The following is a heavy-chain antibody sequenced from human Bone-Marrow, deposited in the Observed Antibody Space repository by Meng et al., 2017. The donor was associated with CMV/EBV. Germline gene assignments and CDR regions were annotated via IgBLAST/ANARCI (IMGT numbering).Heavy chain of an antibody. V-gene: IGHV1-69*05. CDR2: IIPIFGTA. CDR1: GYTFINYG. Sequence: SVKVSCKASGYTFINYGISWVRQAPGQGLEWMGGIIPIFGTANYAQKFQGRVTITTDESTSTAYMELSSLRSEDTAVYYCARDIVVVPAASNWFDPWGQGTLVTVSS. CDR3: ARDIVVVPAASNWFDP. D-gene: IGHD2-2*01. J-gene: IGHJ5*02.